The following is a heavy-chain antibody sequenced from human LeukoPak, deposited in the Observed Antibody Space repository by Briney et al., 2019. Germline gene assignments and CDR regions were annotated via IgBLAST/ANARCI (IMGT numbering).Heavy chain of an antibody. Sequence: SQTLSLTCAISGDSVSSNSAAWNWIRQSPSRGLEWLGRTYYRSKWYNDYAVSVESRITINPDTSKNQFSLQLNSVTPEDTAVYYCTTAGYSYGIFVYWGQGTLVTVSS. CDR3: TTAGYSYGIFVY. CDR2: TYYRSKWYN. CDR1: GDSVSSNSAA. D-gene: IGHD5-18*01. J-gene: IGHJ4*02. V-gene: IGHV6-1*01.